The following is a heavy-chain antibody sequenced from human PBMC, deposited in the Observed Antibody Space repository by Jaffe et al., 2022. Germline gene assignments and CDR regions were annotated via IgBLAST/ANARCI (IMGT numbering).Heavy chain of an antibody. CDR1: GYSISSGYY. Sequence: QVQLQESGPGLVKPSETLSLTCAVSGYSISSGYYWGWIRQPPGKGLEWIGSIYHSGSTYYNPSLKSRVTISVDTSKNQFSLKLSSVTAADTAVYYCARRKGLLRPFDYWGQGTLVTVSS. D-gene: IGHD1-26*01. J-gene: IGHJ4*02. CDR3: ARRKGLLRPFDY. V-gene: IGHV4-38-2*01. CDR2: IYHSGST.